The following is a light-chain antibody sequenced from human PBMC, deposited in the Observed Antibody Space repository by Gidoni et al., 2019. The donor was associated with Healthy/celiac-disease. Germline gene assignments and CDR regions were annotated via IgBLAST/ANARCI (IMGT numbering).Light chain of an antibody. Sequence: EIVLTESPGTLYLSPGERATLSCRASKSVSSSYLAWYQQKPGQAPRLLIYGASSRATGIPDRFSGSGSGTDFTLTISRLEPEDFAVYYCQQYGSSPIFGQGTKLEIK. CDR2: GAS. CDR1: KSVSSSY. J-gene: IGKJ2*01. CDR3: QQYGSSPI. V-gene: IGKV3-20*01.